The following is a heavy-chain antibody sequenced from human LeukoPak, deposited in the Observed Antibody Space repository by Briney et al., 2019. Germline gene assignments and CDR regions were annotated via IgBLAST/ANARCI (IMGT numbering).Heavy chain of an antibody. CDR2: IRSKAYNYAT. CDR1: GFTFSDSA. J-gene: IGHJ4*02. Sequence: GGSLRLSCAASGFTFSDSAVHWVRQASGKGLEWLGRIRSKAYNYATTYAASLTGRFTISSDDSKNTLYLQMNSLRAEDTAVYYCAKDSSYGDYDFWAYFSPFDYWGQGTLVTVSS. V-gene: IGHV3-73*01. D-gene: IGHD4-17*01. CDR3: AKDSSYGDYDFWAYFSPFDY.